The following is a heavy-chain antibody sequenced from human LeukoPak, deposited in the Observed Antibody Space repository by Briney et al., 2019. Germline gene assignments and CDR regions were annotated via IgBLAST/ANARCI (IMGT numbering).Heavy chain of an antibody. CDR1: GFTFSSYG. J-gene: IGHJ6*03. CDR3: ARVIAARERAWFGELRLYYYSYIDV. CDR2: IRYDGSNK. Sequence: PGGSLRLSCAASGFTFSSYGMHWVRQAPGKGLEWVAFIRYDGSNKYYADSVKGRFTISRDNSKNTLYLQMNSLRAEDTAVYYCARVIAARERAWFGELRLYYYSYIDVWGKGTTVTISS. D-gene: IGHD3-10*01. V-gene: IGHV3-30*02.